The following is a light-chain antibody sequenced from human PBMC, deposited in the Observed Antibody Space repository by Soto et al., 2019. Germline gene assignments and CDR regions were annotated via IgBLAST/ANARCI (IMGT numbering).Light chain of an antibody. CDR3: QQRSDWPST. V-gene: IGKV3-11*01. CDR2: DSS. J-gene: IGKJ4*01. CDR1: QSVGTY. Sequence: EIVLTQSPATLSLSPGERATLSCRASQSVGTYFAWYQQKPGQAPRLLIYDSSNRATGIPARFSGSGSGTDFTLTISSLEPEDFEVYYCQQRSDWPSTFGGGTKVEIK.